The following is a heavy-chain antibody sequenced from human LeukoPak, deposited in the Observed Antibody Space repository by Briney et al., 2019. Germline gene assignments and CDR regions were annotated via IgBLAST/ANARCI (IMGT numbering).Heavy chain of an antibody. Sequence: ASVKVSCKASGYTFTSYDINWVRQATGQGLEWMGWMNPNSGNTGYAQKFQGRVTMTRNTSISTAYMELSSLRSEDTAVYYCARVRGYSGYDYPLSRYYYYGMDVWGQGTTVTVSS. CDR2: MNPNSGNT. D-gene: IGHD5-12*01. V-gene: IGHV1-8*01. CDR1: GYTFTSYD. CDR3: ARVRGYSGYDYPLSRYYYYGMDV. J-gene: IGHJ6*02.